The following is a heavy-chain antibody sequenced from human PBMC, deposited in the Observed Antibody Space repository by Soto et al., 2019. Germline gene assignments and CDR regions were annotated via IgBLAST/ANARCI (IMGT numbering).Heavy chain of an antibody. Sequence: QVQLVESGGGLVKPGGSLRLSCATSGFTFSDYYMSWIRQAPGKGLEWVSYIGTRGTTKYYADSVRGRFTISRDNAKNSLYLQMNSLRADDTAVYYCARDGTEYYGEYYDYWGQGIPVTVSS. CDR1: GFTFSDYY. V-gene: IGHV3-11*01. CDR2: IGTRGTTK. D-gene: IGHD4-17*01. CDR3: ARDGTEYYGEYYDY. J-gene: IGHJ4*02.